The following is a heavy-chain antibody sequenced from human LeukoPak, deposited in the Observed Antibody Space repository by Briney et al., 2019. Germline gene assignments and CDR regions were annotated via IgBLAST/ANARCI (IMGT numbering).Heavy chain of an antibody. Sequence: GASVKVSRKASGYAFTGYYMHWVRQAPGQGLEWMGWINPNSGGTNYAQKFQGWVTMTRDTSISTAYMELSRLRSDDTAVYYCARDADTAMVNWGQGTLVTVSS. CDR3: ARDADTAMVN. D-gene: IGHD5-18*01. V-gene: IGHV1-2*04. CDR1: GYAFTGYY. CDR2: INPNSGGT. J-gene: IGHJ4*02.